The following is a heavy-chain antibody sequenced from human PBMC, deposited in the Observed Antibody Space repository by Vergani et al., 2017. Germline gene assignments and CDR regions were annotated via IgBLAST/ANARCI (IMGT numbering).Heavy chain of an antibody. Sequence: QLQLQESGPGLVKPSETLSLTCTVSGGSISSSSYYWGWIRQPAGRGLEWIGRIYTSGSTDYNPSLQSRVTLSVDTSKNQFSLKLTSVTAADTAVYYCARQKDYYMDVWGKGATVTVS. J-gene: IGHJ6*03. V-gene: IGHV4-61*02. CDR2: IYTSGST. CDR3: ARQKDYYMDV. CDR1: GGSISSSSYY.